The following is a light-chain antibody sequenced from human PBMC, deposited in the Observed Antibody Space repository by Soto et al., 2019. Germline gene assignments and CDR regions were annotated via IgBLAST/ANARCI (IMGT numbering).Light chain of an antibody. J-gene: IGLJ1*01. V-gene: IGLV2-14*01. Sequence: SVLTPPASVSCSPGQSITISCPGTSSDVGGYNYVSWYQQHPGKAPKLMIYDVSNRPSGVSNRFSGSKSGNTASLTISGLQAEDEADYYCSSYTSSSTLVFGAGTKVTVL. CDR1: SSDVGGYNY. CDR3: SSYTSSSTLV. CDR2: DVS.